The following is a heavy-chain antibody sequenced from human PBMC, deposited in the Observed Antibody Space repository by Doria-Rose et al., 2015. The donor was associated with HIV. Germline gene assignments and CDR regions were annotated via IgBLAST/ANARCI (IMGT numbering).Heavy chain of an antibody. CDR2: IFSDDER. D-gene: IGHD6-13*01. J-gene: IGHJ4*02. V-gene: IGHV2-26*01. CDR3: ARIKSSRWYHKYSLDF. CDR1: GVSLSSPGMG. Sequence: QVTLKESGPVLVKPTETLTLTCTVSGVSLSSPGMGVSWIRQPPGKALEWLANIFSDDERSYKTSLKSRLTISRCTSKSQVVLTMTDMDPVDTATYYCARIKSSRWYHKYSLDFWGQGTLVIGSA.